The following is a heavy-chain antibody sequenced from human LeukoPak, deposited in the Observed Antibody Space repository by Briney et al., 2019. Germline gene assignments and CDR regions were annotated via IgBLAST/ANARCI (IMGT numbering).Heavy chain of an antibody. CDR1: GGSISSSSYY. CDR3: ARDAGHQLSRRNYYAMDV. D-gene: IGHD2-2*01. CDR2: IYYGGST. Sequence: PSETLSLTCTVSGGSISSSSYYWGWIRQPPGKGLEWIGSIYYGGSTYYNPSLKSRVTISVDTSKNQFSLEVSSVTAADTAVYYCARDAGHQLSRRNYYAMDVWGQGTTVTVSS. V-gene: IGHV4-39*07. J-gene: IGHJ6*02.